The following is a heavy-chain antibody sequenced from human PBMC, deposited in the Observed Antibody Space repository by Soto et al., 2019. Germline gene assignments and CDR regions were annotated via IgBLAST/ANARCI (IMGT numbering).Heavy chain of an antibody. D-gene: IGHD2-2*03. J-gene: IGHJ2*01. CDR1: GYSIRRRCY. Sequence: SETLAHTFAVSGYSIRRRCYWGWMRQPPGKALECIGSIYHSGGTYYNPSLKSRVTMSVDTSHNQFSLRLTYVTAADTAVYYCKRSGNYRGTSCHPFDSSFDLWGRGKMVTVS. CDR2: IYHSGGT. CDR3: KRSGNYRGTSCHPFDSSFDL. V-gene: IGHV4-38-2*01.